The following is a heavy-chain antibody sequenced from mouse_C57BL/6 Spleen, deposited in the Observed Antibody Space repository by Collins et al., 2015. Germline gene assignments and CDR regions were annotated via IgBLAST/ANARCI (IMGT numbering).Heavy chain of an antibody. CDR1: GYTFTSYW. V-gene: IGHV1-64*01. D-gene: IGHD1-1*01. CDR2: IHPNSGST. Sequence: QVQLQQPGAELVKPGAPVKLSCKASGYTFTSYWMHWVKQRPGQGLEWIGMIHPNSGSTNYNEKFKSKATLTVDKSSSTAYMQLSSLTSEDSAVYYCARSGYYGSSYDYFDYWGQGTTLTVSS. CDR3: ARSGYYGSSYDYFDY. J-gene: IGHJ2*01.